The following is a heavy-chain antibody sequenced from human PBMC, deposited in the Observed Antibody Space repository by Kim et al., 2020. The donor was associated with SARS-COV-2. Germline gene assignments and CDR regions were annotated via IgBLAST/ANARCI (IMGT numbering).Heavy chain of an antibody. CDR3: ATDPINFWSGYAHTKNCCRD. V-gene: IGHV1-24*01. D-gene: IGHD3-3*01. J-gene: IGHJ4*02. Sequence: ASVKVSCKVSGYTLTELSMHWVRQAPGKGLEWMGGFDPEDGETIYAQKFQGRVTMTEDTSTDTAYMELSSLRSEDTAVYYCATDPINFWSGYAHTKNCCRDWGQGTPVTVSS. CDR1: GYTLTELS. CDR2: FDPEDGET.